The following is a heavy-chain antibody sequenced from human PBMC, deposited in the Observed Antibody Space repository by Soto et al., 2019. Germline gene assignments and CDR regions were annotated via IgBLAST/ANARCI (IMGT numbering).Heavy chain of an antibody. CDR1: GGSISSSSYY. D-gene: IGHD2-15*01. V-gene: IGHV4-39*01. Sequence: SETLSLTCTVSGGSISSSSYYWGWIRQPPGKGLEWIGSIYYSGSTYYNPSLKSRVTISVDTSKNQFSLKLSSVTAADTAVYYCARQRATYFDYWGQGTPVTVSS. CDR3: ARQRATYFDY. J-gene: IGHJ4*02. CDR2: IYYSGST.